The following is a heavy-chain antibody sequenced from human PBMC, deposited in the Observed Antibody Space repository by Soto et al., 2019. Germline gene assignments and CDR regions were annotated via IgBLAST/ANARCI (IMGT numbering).Heavy chain of an antibody. D-gene: IGHD1-1*01. V-gene: IGHV3-33*01. J-gene: IGHJ6*03. Sequence: GGSLRLSCAASGFTFSSYGMHWVRQAPGKGLEWVAVIWYDGSNKYYADSVKGRFTISRDNSKNTLYLQMNSLRAEDTAVYYCARKVRDYYYYMDVWDKGTTVTVSS. CDR1: GFTFSSYG. CDR2: IWYDGSNK. CDR3: ARKVRDYYYYMDV.